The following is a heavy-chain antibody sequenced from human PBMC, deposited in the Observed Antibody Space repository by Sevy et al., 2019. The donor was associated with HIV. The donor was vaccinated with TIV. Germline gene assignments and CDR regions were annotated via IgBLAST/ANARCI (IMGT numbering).Heavy chain of an antibody. Sequence: GGSLRLSCAASGFTFGTYSMSWVRQAPGKGLEWVSSISSSSAYIYYADSMKGRFTISRDNAKNSLYLQMNSLRAEDTAVYYCATDASSWYTYFDYWGRRTLVTVSS. CDR3: ATDASSWYTYFDY. D-gene: IGHD6-13*01. J-gene: IGHJ4*02. V-gene: IGHV3-21*01. CDR1: GFTFGTYS. CDR2: ISSSSAYI.